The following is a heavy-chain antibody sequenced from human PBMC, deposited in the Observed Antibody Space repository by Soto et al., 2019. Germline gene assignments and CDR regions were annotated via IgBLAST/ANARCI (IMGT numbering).Heavy chain of an antibody. J-gene: IGHJ6*02. V-gene: IGHV1-46*01. CDR1: GYTFTSYY. CDR3: AREDYGDYYYYGMDV. D-gene: IGHD4-17*01. Sequence: ASVKVSCXASGYTFTSYYMHWVRQAPGQGLGWMGIINPSGGSTSYAQKFQGRVTMTRDTSTSTVYMELSSLRSEDTAVYYCAREDYGDYYYYGMDVWGQGTTVTVSS. CDR2: INPSGGST.